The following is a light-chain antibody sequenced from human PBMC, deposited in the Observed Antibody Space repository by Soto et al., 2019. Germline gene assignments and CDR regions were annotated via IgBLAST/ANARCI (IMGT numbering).Light chain of an antibody. CDR2: END. V-gene: IGLV1-51*02. J-gene: IGLJ2*01. CDR1: TSNIGYNF. Sequence: QSVLTQPPSVSAAPGQRVTISCSGSTSNIGYNFVSWYQQFPGAAPKLLIFENDKRVSGTPDRFSGSKSGTSGTLAITGLQTGDEADYYCATWESSLSIAVFGVGTKVTVL. CDR3: ATWESSLSIAV.